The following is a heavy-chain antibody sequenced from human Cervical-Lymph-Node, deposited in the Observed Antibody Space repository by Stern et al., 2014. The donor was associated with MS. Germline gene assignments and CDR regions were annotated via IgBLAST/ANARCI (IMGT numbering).Heavy chain of an antibody. CDR2: ISWNSGSI. Sequence: EVQLVESGGGLVQPGRSLRLSCAASGFTFDDYAMHLVRQAPGKGLEWVSGISWNSGSIGYADSVNGRFTISRDNAKNSLYLQMNSLRAEDTALYYCAKDMKPGIAAAGDYWGQGTLVTVSS. V-gene: IGHV3-9*01. D-gene: IGHD6-13*01. CDR1: GFTFDDYA. CDR3: AKDMKPGIAAAGDY. J-gene: IGHJ4*02.